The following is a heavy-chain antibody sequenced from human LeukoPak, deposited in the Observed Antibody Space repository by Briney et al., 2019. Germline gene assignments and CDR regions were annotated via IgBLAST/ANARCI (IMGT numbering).Heavy chain of an antibody. J-gene: IGHJ4*02. D-gene: IGHD3-22*01. CDR2: IRSKAYGGTT. CDR1: GFTFGDYA. Sequence: GGSLRLSCTASGFTFGDYAMSWFRQAPGKGLEWVGFIRSKAYGGTTEYAASVKGRFTISRDDSKSIAYLQMNSLKTEDTAVYYCARSDDSSGYYGGSDYWGQGTLVTVSS. V-gene: IGHV3-49*03. CDR3: ARSDDSSGYYGGSDY.